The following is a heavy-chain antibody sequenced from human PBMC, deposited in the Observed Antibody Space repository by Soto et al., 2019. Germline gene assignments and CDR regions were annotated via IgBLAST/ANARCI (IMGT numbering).Heavy chain of an antibody. CDR3: ARATLYSXXXXGF. D-gene: IGHD2-21*01. CDR1: GDTFNNYA. V-gene: IGHV1-69*01. CDR2: ISPTFGSP. J-gene: IGHJ4*02. Sequence: QVLLVQSGAEVKKPGSSVTVSCKTSGDTFNNYAISWVRQAPGQGFEWMGGISPTFGSPAYAQKFQGRLTITADDSTFTAYMSLTSLXXXXXXXYYCARATLYSXXXXGFWGQG.